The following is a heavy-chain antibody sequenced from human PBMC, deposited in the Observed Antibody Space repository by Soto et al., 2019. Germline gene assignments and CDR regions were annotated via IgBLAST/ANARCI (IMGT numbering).Heavy chain of an antibody. CDR3: ARHYSTWDYFDY. CDR2: IYHNGGT. J-gene: IGHJ4*02. V-gene: IGHV4-59*08. CDR1: GGSISNYY. Sequence: QVQLQESGPGLVKPSETLSLTCTVSGGSISNYYWSWIRQPPGKGLEWIAYIYHNGGTYYNPSLRSLVTILTDTSKKQISLRLSSVTAADTAVYYSARHYSTWDYFDYWGQGALFTVSS. D-gene: IGHD4-4*01.